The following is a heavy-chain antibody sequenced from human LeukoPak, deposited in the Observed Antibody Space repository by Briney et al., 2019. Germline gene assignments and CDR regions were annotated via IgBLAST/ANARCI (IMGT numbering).Heavy chain of an antibody. CDR3: ARVRAIAAAGKYVDAFDI. V-gene: IGHV4-4*07. D-gene: IGHD6-13*01. CDR1: GGSISSYY. Sequence: PSETLSLTCAVSGGSISSYYWSWIRQPAGKGLEWIGRIYTSGSTNYNPSLKSRVTMSVDTSKNQFSLKLSSVTAADTAVYYCARVRAIAAAGKYVDAFDIWGQGTMVTVSS. J-gene: IGHJ3*02. CDR2: IYTSGST.